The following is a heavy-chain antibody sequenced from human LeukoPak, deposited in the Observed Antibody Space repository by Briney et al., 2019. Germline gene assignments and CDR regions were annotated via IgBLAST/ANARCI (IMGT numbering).Heavy chain of an antibody. CDR2: VKSKSAGEAT. V-gene: IGHV3-15*01. CDR3: TLIQGWGSGSYRDF. Sequence: AGGSLRLSCAASGLSISNDWMSWVRQAPGKGLGWVARVKSKSAGEATDYAAPVKGRFTISRDDSKNTLYLQMNSLKTEDTAVYYCTLIQGWGSGSYRDFWGQGTLVTVSS. CDR1: GLSISNDW. J-gene: IGHJ4*02. D-gene: IGHD3-10*01.